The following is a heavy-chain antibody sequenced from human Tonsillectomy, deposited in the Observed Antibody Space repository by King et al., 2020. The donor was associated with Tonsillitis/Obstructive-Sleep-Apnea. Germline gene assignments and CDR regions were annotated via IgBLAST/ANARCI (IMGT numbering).Heavy chain of an antibody. Sequence: QLVQSGSELKKSGASVKVSCMSSGYIFTTYAINWVRQAPGQGLEWMGCINTNTGNPTYAQAFTGLLVFSLDTSVSTAYLQISGLKAEDTAVYYCARDSTGHDAFDIWGQGTMVTVSS. V-gene: IGHV7-4-1*02. CDR2: INTNTGNP. J-gene: IGHJ3*02. D-gene: IGHD4-17*01. CDR3: ARDSTGHDAFDI. CDR1: GYIFTTYA.